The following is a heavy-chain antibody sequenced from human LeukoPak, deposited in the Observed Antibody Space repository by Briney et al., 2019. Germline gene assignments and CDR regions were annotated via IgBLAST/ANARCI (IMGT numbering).Heavy chain of an antibody. D-gene: IGHD3-10*01. V-gene: IGHV4-61*01. Sequence: SETLSLTCTVSGGSVSSGSYYWSWIRQPPGKGLEWIGYIYYSGSTNHNPSLKSRVTISVDTSKNQFSLKLSSVTAADTAVYYCARVRGPGFDYWGQGTLVTVSS. CDR1: GGSVSSGSYY. J-gene: IGHJ4*02. CDR3: ARVRGPGFDY. CDR2: IYYSGST.